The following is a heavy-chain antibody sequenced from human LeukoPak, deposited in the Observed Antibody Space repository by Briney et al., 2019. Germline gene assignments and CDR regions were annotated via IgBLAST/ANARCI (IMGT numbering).Heavy chain of an antibody. Sequence: PGGSLRLSCAASGFTFSSYWMHWVRQASGKGLVWVSRINSDGSSTSYADSVKGRFTISRDNAKNTLYLQMNSLRAEDTAVYYCARVVRTTVVTLYVFDYWGQGTLVTVSS. CDR1: GFTFSSYW. J-gene: IGHJ4*02. CDR2: INSDGSST. V-gene: IGHV3-74*01. CDR3: ARVVRTTVVTLYVFDY. D-gene: IGHD4-23*01.